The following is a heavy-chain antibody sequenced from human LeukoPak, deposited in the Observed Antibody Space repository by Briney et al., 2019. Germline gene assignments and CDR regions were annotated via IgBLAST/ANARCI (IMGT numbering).Heavy chain of an antibody. D-gene: IGHD4-23*01. CDR3: ARLRWGDWFDP. CDR1: GFTASSNY. J-gene: IGHJ5*02. Sequence: PGGSLRLSCAASGFTASSNYMSWVRQAPGKGLEWVSVIYSGGSTYYADSVKGRFTISRDNSKNTLYLQMNSLRAEDTAVYYCARLRWGDWFDPWGQGTLVTVSS. V-gene: IGHV3-66*02. CDR2: IYSGGST.